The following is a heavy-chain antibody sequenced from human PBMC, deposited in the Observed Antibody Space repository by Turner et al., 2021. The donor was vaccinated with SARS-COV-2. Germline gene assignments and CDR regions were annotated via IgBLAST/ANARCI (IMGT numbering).Heavy chain of an antibody. CDR2: ISSSSSTI. CDR1: GFTFSSYA. J-gene: IGHJ6*02. CDR3: ACVDGMDV. Sequence: EVQLVESGGGLVQPGGSLRLSCAASGFTFSSYAMNWVRQGPEKGLEWVSYISSSSSTIYYADSVKGRFTISRDNAKNSLYLEMNSVRAEDTVVYYCACVDGMDVWGQGTTVTVSS. V-gene: IGHV3-48*01.